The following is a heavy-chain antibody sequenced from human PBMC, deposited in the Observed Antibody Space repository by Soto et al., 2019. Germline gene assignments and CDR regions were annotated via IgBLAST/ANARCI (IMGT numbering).Heavy chain of an antibody. Sequence: EEQLGESGGGLVQPGGSLRLSCAASGFPLSDYWMHWVRQAPGKGLVWVSRIRGDGSITTYADSVKGRFTISRDNAKNTLYLQMNSLRAEDTAVYYCTRDFRNLGYDVWGQGTLVTVSS. CDR2: IRGDGSIT. CDR3: TRDFRNLGYDV. V-gene: IGHV3-74*01. J-gene: IGHJ4*02. CDR1: GFPLSDYW. D-gene: IGHD5-12*01.